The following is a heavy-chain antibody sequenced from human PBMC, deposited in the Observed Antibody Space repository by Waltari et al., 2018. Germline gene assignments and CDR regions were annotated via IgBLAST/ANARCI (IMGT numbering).Heavy chain of an antibody. J-gene: IGHJ6*02. V-gene: IGHV4-34*01. CDR3: ATPGVTRYYYGMDV. CDR2: INHSGST. Sequence: QVQLQQWGAGLLKPSETLSLTCAVYGGSFSGYYWSWIRQPPGKGLEWIGEINHSGSTNYNPSLKSRVTISVDTSKNQFSLKRSSVTAADTAVYYCATPGVTRYYYGMDVWGQGTTVTVSS. CDR1: GGSFSGYY. D-gene: IGHD4-4*01.